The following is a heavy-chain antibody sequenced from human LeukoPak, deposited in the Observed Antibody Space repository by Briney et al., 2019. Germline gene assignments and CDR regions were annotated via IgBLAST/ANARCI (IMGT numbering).Heavy chain of an antibody. J-gene: IGHJ4*02. CDR3: ARGPGGNSVDY. Sequence: GGSLRLSCAASGFTFSSYSMNWVRQAPGKGLEWVAVISYDGSNKYYADSVKGRFTISRDNSKNTLYLQMNSLRAEDTAVYYCARGPGGNSVDYWGQGTLVTVSS. D-gene: IGHD4-23*01. CDR1: GFTFSSYS. V-gene: IGHV3-30*03. CDR2: ISYDGSNK.